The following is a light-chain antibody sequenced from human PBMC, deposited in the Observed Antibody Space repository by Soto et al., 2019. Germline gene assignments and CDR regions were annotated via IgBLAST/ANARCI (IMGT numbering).Light chain of an antibody. CDR3: QQRSNWPVT. CDR2: GAS. Sequence: EIVLTQSPGTLSLSPGERATLSSRATQSVSSSYLAWYQQKPGQAPRLLIYGASSRATGIAARFSGSGSGTDFTLTISSLEPEDFAVYYCQQRSNWPVTFGQGTKVDIK. J-gene: IGKJ1*01. CDR1: QSVSSSY. V-gene: IGKV3D-20*02.